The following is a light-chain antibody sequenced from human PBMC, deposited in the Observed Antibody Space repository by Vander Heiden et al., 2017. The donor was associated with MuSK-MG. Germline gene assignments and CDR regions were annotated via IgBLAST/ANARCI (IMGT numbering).Light chain of an antibody. V-gene: IGKV1-5*03. CDR3: QQDNGYPT. J-gene: IGKJ1*01. CDR2: RAS. Sequence: DIQMTQSPSTLSASVGDRVTVTCRASQSIGYWLAWYQQKPGKAPKLLMYRASTLESGVPSRFSGSGSEPEFTLTISSLQPDDSATYYWQQDNGYPTFGQGTKVEIK. CDR1: QSIGYW.